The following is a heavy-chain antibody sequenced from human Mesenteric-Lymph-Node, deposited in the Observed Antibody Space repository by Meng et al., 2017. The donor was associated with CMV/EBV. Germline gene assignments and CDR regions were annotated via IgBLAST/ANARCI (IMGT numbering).Heavy chain of an antibody. V-gene: IGHV3-7*01. CDR1: GFTFNNYW. Sequence: GESLKISCAASGFTFNNYWMNWVRQAPGKGLEWVANINQDGSEKDYVDSVKGRFTISRDNAKNSLYLQINSLRAEDTAVYYCARDSQYSSSPVTFDYWGQGTLVTVSS. D-gene: IGHD6-6*01. J-gene: IGHJ4*02. CDR3: ARDSQYSSSPVTFDY. CDR2: INQDGSEK.